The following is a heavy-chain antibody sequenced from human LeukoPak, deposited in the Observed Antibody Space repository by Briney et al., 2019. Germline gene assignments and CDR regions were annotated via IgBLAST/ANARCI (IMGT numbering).Heavy chain of an antibody. CDR2: IYYSGST. D-gene: IGHD5-12*01. J-gene: IGHJ5*02. Sequence: SETLSLTCTVSGDSISASGCYWGWIRQSPGKGPEWIGSIYYSGSTYYNPSLMSRVTISMDTSKNQFSLILYSLTAADTAVYFCAKGRQIGGYDGFDPWGQGTLVTVSS. CDR1: GDSISASGCY. V-gene: IGHV4-39*07. CDR3: AKGRQIGGYDGFDP.